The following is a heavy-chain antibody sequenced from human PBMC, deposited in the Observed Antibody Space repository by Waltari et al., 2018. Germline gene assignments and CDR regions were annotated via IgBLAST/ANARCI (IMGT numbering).Heavy chain of an antibody. CDR3: ARVGVGGAPGRCYYGMDV. V-gene: IGHV1-3*01. CDR2: LNAGNGNT. Sequence: QVQLVQSGAEVKKPGASVKVSCKASGYTFTSYAMHWVRQAPGQRLEWMGWLNAGNGNTKYSQKCKGRVTITRGTSASTAYMELSSLRSEDTAVYYCARVGVGGAPGRCYYGMDVWGQGTTVTVSS. J-gene: IGHJ6*02. CDR1: GYTFTSYA. D-gene: IGHD3-10*01.